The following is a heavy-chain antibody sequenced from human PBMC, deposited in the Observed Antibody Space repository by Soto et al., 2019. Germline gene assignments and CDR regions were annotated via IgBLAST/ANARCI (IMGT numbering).Heavy chain of an antibody. CDR2: IIPIFGTA. CDR3: ATGVRYDILTGYSNYYGMDV. J-gene: IGHJ6*02. V-gene: IGHV1-69*01. Sequence: ASVNGSCKDSAGTYSRYAIGWVRQAPGQGLEWMGGIIPIFGTANYAQKFQGRVTITADESTSTAYMELSRLRSEDTAVYYCATGVRYDILTGYSNYYGMDVWGQGTTVTV. D-gene: IGHD3-9*01. CDR1: AGTYSRYA.